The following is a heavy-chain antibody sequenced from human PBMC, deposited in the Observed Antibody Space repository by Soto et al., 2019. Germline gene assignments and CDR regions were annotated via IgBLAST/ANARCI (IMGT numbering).Heavy chain of an antibody. CDR3: AGLPPPGSSSWYPAWYFDL. J-gene: IGHJ2*01. V-gene: IGHV4-59*08. CDR2: IYYSGST. D-gene: IGHD6-13*01. CDR1: GGSISSYY. Sequence: QVQLQESGPGLVKPSETLSLTCTVSGGSISSYYWSWIRQPPGKGLEWIGYIYYSGSTNYNPSLKSRVTIPVTTPSTHFPRKLPSVPPPNPAFIYFAGLPPPGSSSWYPAWYFDLWGRGTLVTVSS.